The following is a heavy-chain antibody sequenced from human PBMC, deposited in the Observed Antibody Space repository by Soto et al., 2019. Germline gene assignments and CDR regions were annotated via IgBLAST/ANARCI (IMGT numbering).Heavy chain of an antibody. CDR2: IIPIFGTA. Sequence: SVKASCEXSGGTFSSYGISWVRQAGGEGLEWMGGIIPIFGTANYAQKFQGRVTITADKSTGTAYMELSSLRSEDTAVYYCARDQGYNGYYYYYGMDVWGQGTTVTVSS. CDR3: ARDQGYNGYYYYYGMDV. J-gene: IGHJ6*02. CDR1: GGTFSSYG. V-gene: IGHV1-69*06. D-gene: IGHD1-1*01.